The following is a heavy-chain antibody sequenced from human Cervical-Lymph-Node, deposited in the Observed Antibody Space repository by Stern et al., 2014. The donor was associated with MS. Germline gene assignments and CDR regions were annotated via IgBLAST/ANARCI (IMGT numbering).Heavy chain of an antibody. J-gene: IGHJ3*02. CDR1: GFTVSNNY. V-gene: IGHV3-53*01. D-gene: IGHD3-3*01. Sequence: EVQLVASGGGLIQPGGSLRLSCAAPGFTVSNNYMSWVRQAPGKGLEWVSLISTGDSTYYAGSLKGRFTISRDSSKNKLFLQMNSLRAEDTAVYYCARAIFGVNTAAMAPDAFDTWGQGTMVTVSS. CDR2: ISTGDST. CDR3: ARAIFGVNTAAMAPDAFDT.